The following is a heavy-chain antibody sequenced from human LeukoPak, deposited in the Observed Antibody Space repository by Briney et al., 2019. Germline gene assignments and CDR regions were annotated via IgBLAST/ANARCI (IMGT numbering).Heavy chain of an antibody. CDR1: GYTFTGYY. J-gene: IGHJ4*02. V-gene: IGHV1-2*02. CDR2: INPNSGGT. CDR3: ARAGGYSGSGSKYPPSDF. Sequence: ASVKVSCKASGYTFTGYYMHWVRQAPGQGLEWMGWINPNSGGTNYAQKFQGRVTMTRDTSISTAYMELSRLRSDDTAVYYCARAGGYSGSGSKYPPSDFWGQGTLVTVSS. D-gene: IGHD3-10*01.